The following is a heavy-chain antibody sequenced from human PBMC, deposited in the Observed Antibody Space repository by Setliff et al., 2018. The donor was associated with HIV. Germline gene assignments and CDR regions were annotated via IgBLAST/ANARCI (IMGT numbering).Heavy chain of an antibody. CDR2: IFYTGTT. V-gene: IGHV4-31*03. D-gene: IGHD1-26*01. CDR3: ARGCGRGAPYAFDI. J-gene: IGHJ3*02. Sequence: SETLSLTCTVSGDSISSGLNYWTWIRQHPGKGLEWIGYIFYTGTTYYNPSLKSRVTISVDTSKNQFSLKLSSVTAADTAVYYCARGCGRGAPYAFDIWGQGTMVTVS. CDR1: GDSISSGLNY.